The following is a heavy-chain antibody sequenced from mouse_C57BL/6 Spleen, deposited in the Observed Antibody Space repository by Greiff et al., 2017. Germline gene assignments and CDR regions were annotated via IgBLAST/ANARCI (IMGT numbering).Heavy chain of an antibody. J-gene: IGHJ4*01. CDR1: GFTFSDYY. CDR3: ARRGEDAMDD. CDR2: ISNGGGST. V-gene: IGHV5-12*01. Sequence: EVQGVESGGGLVQPGGSLKLSCAASGFTFSDYYMYWVRQTPEKRLEWVAYISNGGGSTYYPDTVKGRFTISRDNATNTLYLQMSRLKSEDTAMYYCARRGEDAMDDWGQGTSVTVSS.